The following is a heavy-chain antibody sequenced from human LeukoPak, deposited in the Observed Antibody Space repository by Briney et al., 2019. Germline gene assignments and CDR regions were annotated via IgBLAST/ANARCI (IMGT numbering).Heavy chain of an antibody. V-gene: IGHV1-2*02. J-gene: IGHJ3*02. D-gene: IGHD3-22*01. CDR3: ARDYYDSSGYYYQGLNAFDI. CDR2: INPNSGGT. CDR1: GYTFTGYY. Sequence: ASVKVSCKASGYTFTGYYMHWVRQAPGQGLEWVGWINPNSGGTNYAQKFQGRVTMTRDTSISTAYMELSRLRSDDTAVYYCARDYYDSSGYYYQGLNAFDIWGQGTMVTVSS.